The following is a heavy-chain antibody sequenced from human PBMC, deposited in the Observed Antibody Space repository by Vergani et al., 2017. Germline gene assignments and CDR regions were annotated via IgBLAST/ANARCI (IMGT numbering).Heavy chain of an antibody. CDR2: IRNKAYGGTT. CDR1: GFTFSACP. J-gene: IGHJ4*02. Sequence: EVQLLQSGGGVIQPGGSVRLSCAASGFTFSACPMTWVRQAPEKGLEWVAFIRNKAYGGTTEYAASVKGRFTISRDDSKRLAYLQLSGLKTEDTAVYFCSRGRGYSFGYSDYWGQGTLVTVSS. CDR3: SRGRGYSFGYSDY. V-gene: IGHV3-49*04. D-gene: IGHD5-18*01.